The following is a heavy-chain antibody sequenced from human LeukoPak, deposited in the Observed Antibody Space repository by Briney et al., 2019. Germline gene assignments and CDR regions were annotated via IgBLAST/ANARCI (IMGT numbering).Heavy chain of an antibody. Sequence: PGGSLRLSCAASGFTFSSYEVNWVRQAPGKGLEWVSYISSSGSTIYYADSVKGRFTISRDNAKNSLYLQMNSLRAEDTAVYYCASGTTGTTGYYYYMDVWGKGTTVTVSS. CDR3: ASGTTGTTGYYYYMDV. J-gene: IGHJ6*03. V-gene: IGHV3-48*03. D-gene: IGHD1-1*01. CDR2: ISSSGSTI. CDR1: GFTFSSYE.